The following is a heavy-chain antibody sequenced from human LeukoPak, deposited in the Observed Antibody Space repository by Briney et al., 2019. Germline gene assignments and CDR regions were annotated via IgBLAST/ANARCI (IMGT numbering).Heavy chain of an antibody. Sequence: GGSLRLSCAASGFTFSSYSMNWVRQAPGKGLEWVSSISSSSSYIYYADSVKGRFTISRDNAKNSLYLQMNSLRAEDTAVYYCAKQYYGSGSYPLLDYWGQGTLVTVSS. J-gene: IGHJ4*02. CDR1: GFTFSSYS. D-gene: IGHD3-10*01. V-gene: IGHV3-21*04. CDR2: ISSSSSYI. CDR3: AKQYYGSGSYPLLDY.